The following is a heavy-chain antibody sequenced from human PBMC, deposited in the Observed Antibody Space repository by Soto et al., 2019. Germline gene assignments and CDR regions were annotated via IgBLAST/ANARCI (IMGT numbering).Heavy chain of an antibody. V-gene: IGHV1-18*04. CDR2: ISAYNGNT. D-gene: IGHD6-19*01. J-gene: IGHJ3*01. Sequence: ASVKVSCKASGYTFTSYGISWVRQAPGQGLEWMGWISAYNGNTNYAQKLQGRVTMTTDTSTSTAYMELRSLRSDDTAVYYCASSGWYRGIGAFDLWGQGTMVTVSS. CDR1: GYTFTSYG. CDR3: ASSGWYRGIGAFDL.